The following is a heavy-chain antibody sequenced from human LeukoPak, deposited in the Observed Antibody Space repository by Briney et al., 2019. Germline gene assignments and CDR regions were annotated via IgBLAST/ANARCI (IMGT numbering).Heavy chain of an antibody. J-gene: IGHJ4*02. CDR2: IYHSGST. CDR1: GGSISSGGYS. CDR3: ARVGSALGSPPNVFDS. Sequence: PSQTLSLTCAVSGGSISSGGYSWSWIRQPPGKGLEWIGYIYHSGSTYYNPSLKSRVTISVDTSKNQFSLKLSSVTAADTAVYYCARVGSALGSPPNVFDSWGQGTLVTVSS. V-gene: IGHV4-30-2*02. D-gene: IGHD1-26*01.